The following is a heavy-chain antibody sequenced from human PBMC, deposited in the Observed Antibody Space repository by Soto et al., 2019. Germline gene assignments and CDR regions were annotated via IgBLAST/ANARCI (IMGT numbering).Heavy chain of an antibody. CDR3: SRGGGGGLFDL. V-gene: IGHV3-11*06. Sequence: QVHLVESGGGLVKPGGSLRLSCATSGFTFSDYYMSWLRQAPGKGLEFVSYISPKGTYRTYADSVKGRFTISRDNAKNSLYLQVNSLRAEDTAVYYCSRGGGGGLFDLWGQGTFVTVSS. J-gene: IGHJ5*02. D-gene: IGHD2-21*01. CDR1: GFTFSDYY. CDR2: ISPKGTYR.